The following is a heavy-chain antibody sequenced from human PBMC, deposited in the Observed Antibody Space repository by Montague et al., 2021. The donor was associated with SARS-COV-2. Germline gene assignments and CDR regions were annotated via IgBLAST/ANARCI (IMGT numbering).Heavy chain of an antibody. V-gene: IGHV6-1*01. J-gene: IGHJ6*02. CDR1: GDSVAELRGR. CDR2: LQYEKKKYN. D-gene: IGHD1-1*01. Sequence: CAISGDSVAELRGRSEEHRSELQSHFDLVCRLQYEKKKYNDYAVSVRGRVTIDPDTSKNQFSLQLNSVTPEDTAIYYCTSGREGNYNVMDVWGQGTTVTVSS. CDR3: TSGREGNYNVMDV.